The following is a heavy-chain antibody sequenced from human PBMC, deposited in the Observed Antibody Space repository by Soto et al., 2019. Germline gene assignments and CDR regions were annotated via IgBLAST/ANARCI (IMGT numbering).Heavy chain of an antibody. CDR1: GGPFSSYA. Sequence: QVQLVQSGAEVKKPGSSVKVSCKASGGPFSSYAISWVRQAPGQGLEWMGGIIPIFGTANYAQKFQGRVTITADESTSTAYMELSSLRSEDTAVYYCARDRVQWLVHIGYAFDIWGQGTMVTVSS. CDR3: ARDRVQWLVHIGYAFDI. CDR2: IIPIFGTA. D-gene: IGHD6-19*01. J-gene: IGHJ3*02. V-gene: IGHV1-69*01.